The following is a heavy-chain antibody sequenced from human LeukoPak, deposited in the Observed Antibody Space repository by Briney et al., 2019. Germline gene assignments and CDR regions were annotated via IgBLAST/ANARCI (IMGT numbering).Heavy chain of an antibody. V-gene: IGHV4-59*01. CDR1: GFTISSYS. CDR3: ARVTEAAAGPMFHY. J-gene: IGHJ4*02. Sequence: SSETLSLSCAASGFTISSYSLSWVRQPPGKGLEWIGYIYYSGSTNYNPSLKSRVTISVDTSKNQFSLKLTSMSEADAAVYYCARVTEAAAGPMFHYWGQGTLVTVSS. D-gene: IGHD6-13*01. CDR2: IYYSGST.